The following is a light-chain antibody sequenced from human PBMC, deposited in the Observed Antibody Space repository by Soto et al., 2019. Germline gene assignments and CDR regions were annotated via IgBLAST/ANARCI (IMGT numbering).Light chain of an antibody. J-gene: IGLJ2*01. CDR3: QSYDSSNQNVV. Sequence: NFMLTQTHSVSESPGKTVTISCTRSSGSIASNYVQWYQQRPGSAPTTVIYEDNQRPSGVPDRFSGSIDSSSNSASLTISGLKTVDEADYYCQSYDSSNQNVVFGGGTKLTVL. CDR2: EDN. CDR1: SGSIASNY. V-gene: IGLV6-57*04.